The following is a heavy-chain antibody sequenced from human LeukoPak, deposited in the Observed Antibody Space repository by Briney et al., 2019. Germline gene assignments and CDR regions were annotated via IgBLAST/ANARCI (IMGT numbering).Heavy chain of an antibody. CDR1: GFTVSNSW. CDR2: INNDGNRI. D-gene: IGHD7-27*01. CDR3: ARGGLPGGFDY. Sequence: GGSLRLPCAASGFTVSNSWMLWVRQAPGKGLMYVSEINNDGNRIRYVDSVKGRFTISRDGAKNTLFLQMNSLRDDDTAMYYCARGGLPGGFDYWGQGILVTVSS. V-gene: IGHV3-74*01. J-gene: IGHJ4*02.